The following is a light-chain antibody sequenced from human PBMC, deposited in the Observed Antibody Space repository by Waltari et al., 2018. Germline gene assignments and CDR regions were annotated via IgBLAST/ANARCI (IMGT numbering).Light chain of an antibody. CDR3: QQYNSYSPT. CDR2: KAS. V-gene: IGKV1-5*03. CDR1: QTISYS. Sequence: DIQMTQSHSTLSASVGDTVTITCRVSQTISYSLTWYQHKPGKAPKLLIYKASSLETGVPSRFSGSGYGTEFTLTISSLQPDDFATYYCQQYNSYSPTFGQGTKLEIK. J-gene: IGKJ2*01.